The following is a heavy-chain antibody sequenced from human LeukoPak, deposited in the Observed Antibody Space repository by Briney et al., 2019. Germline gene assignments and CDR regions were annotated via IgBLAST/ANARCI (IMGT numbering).Heavy chain of an antibody. D-gene: IGHD3-9*01. CDR3: ARDQGYYDILTTYYYYGMDV. V-gene: IGHV1-69*01. Sequence: SVKISSKASGGTFSSYAISWVRHTPGQGLEWMWGVIPLFGTAKYAQKFQGRVTITADESTSTAYMELSSLRSEDTAVYYCARDQGYYDILTTYYYYGMDVWGKGTTVTVSS. J-gene: IGHJ6*04. CDR1: GGTFSSYA. CDR2: VIPLFGTA.